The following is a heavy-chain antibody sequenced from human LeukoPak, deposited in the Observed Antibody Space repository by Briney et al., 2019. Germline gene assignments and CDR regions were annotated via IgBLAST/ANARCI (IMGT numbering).Heavy chain of an antibody. J-gene: IGHJ4*02. CDR3: ARQRYSSSWYFPFDY. D-gene: IGHD6-13*01. Sequence: SETLSLTCAVYGGSFSGYYWSWIPQPPGKGLEWIGEINHSGSTNYNPSLKSRVTISVDTSKNQFSLKLSSVTAADTAVYYCARQRYSSSWYFPFDYWGQGTLVTVSS. CDR1: GGSFSGYY. CDR2: INHSGST. V-gene: IGHV4-34*01.